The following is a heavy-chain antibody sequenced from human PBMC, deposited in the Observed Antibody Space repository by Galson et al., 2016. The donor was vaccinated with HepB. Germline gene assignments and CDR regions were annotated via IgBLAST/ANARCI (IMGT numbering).Heavy chain of an antibody. D-gene: IGHD3-10*01. Sequence: QSGAEVKKPGESLKISCKGSGYSFTSYWIVWLRQMPGKGLEWMGIIYPGDSDSRYSPSFQGQVTISADRSISTAYLQWSSLKASDTAMYYCARVTVEFRGAKRYNWFDPWGQGTLVTVSS. CDR1: GYSFTSYW. CDR3: ARVTVEFRGAKRYNWFDP. CDR2: IYPGDSDS. J-gene: IGHJ5*02. V-gene: IGHV5-51*01.